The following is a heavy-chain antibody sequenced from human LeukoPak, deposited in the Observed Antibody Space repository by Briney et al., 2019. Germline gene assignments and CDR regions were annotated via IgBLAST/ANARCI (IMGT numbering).Heavy chain of an antibody. CDR2: IKSKIDGETT. Sequence: GGSLRLSCAASGFTFSNAWMNWVRQAPGKGLEWVGRIKSKIDGETTDFGAPVKGRFAISRDDTKNTMYLHMNSLRTEDTAVYYCTTGNWGPYWGQGTLVTVSS. D-gene: IGHD7-27*01. CDR1: GFTFSNAW. J-gene: IGHJ4*02. V-gene: IGHV3-15*07. CDR3: TTGNWGPY.